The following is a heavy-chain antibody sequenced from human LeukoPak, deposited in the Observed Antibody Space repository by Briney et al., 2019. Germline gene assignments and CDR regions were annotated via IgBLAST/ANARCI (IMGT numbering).Heavy chain of an antibody. J-gene: IGHJ4*02. CDR1: GFTVSSNS. CDR2: IYSDNT. Sequence: GGSLRLSCTVSGFTVSSNSMSWVRQAPGRGLEWVSFIYSDNTHYSDSVKGRFTISRDNSKNTLYLQMNSLRAEDTAVYYCARRADAYSHPYDYWGQGTLVTVSS. V-gene: IGHV3-53*01. CDR3: ARRADAYSHPYDY. D-gene: IGHD3-16*01.